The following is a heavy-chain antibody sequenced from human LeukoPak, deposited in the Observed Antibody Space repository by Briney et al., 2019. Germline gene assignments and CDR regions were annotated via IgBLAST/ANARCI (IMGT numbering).Heavy chain of an antibody. J-gene: IGHJ6*04. V-gene: IGHV4-61*01. Sequence: PSETLSLTCTVSGGSVSSGSYYWSWIRQPPGKGLEWIGYIYYSGSTNYNPSVKSRVTISVDTSKNQFSLKLSSVTAADTAVYYCARGYYYGSGSYYYSYYYGMDVWGKGTTVTVSS. CDR3: ARGYYYGSGSYYYSYYYGMDV. CDR2: IYYSGST. CDR1: GGSVSSGSYY. D-gene: IGHD3-10*01.